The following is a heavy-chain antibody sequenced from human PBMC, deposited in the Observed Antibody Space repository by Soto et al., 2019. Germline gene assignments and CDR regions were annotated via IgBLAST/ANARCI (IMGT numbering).Heavy chain of an antibody. J-gene: IGHJ5*02. CDR3: ARSGVTGIVIPSHWFDP. D-gene: IGHD2-21*02. CDR2: ISSSGST. Sequence: PSETLSLTCTVSGDSIGGVGYWSWIRQFPGRGLEWIGCISSSGSTYYNPALNNRISLSLDTSQNQFSLKLLSVTAADTANYYCARSGVTGIVIPSHWFDPWGQGTLVTVSS. CDR1: GDSIGGVGY. V-gene: IGHV4-31*03.